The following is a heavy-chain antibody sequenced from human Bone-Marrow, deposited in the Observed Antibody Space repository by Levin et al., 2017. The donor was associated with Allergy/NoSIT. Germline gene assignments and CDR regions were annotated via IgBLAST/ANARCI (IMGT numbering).Heavy chain of an antibody. CDR1: GDSISSGDY. CDR3: GRRKWLADGVDV. Sequence: PSETLSLTCVVSGDSISSGDYWAWIRQSPGKGLEWIGTVHHSGSTYYNPSLKSRVTISVDTSNDHFSLRLNSVTDADTAVYYCGRRKWLADGVDVWGQGTTVIVSS. CDR2: VHHSGST. V-gene: IGHV4-38-2*01. D-gene: IGHD6-19*01. J-gene: IGHJ6*02.